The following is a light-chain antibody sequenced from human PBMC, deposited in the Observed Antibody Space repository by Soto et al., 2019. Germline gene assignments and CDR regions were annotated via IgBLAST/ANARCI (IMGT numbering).Light chain of an antibody. Sequence: EIVLTQSPATLSLSPGERATLSCRASQSVSGSLAWYHQKLGQAPRLLIYDASNRATGIPARFSGSGSGTDGTLTISSLEPEEFAVDYRQQRSNWPYTLGQGTKLEIK. CDR3: QQRSNWPYT. CDR1: QSVSGS. V-gene: IGKV3-11*01. J-gene: IGKJ2*01. CDR2: DAS.